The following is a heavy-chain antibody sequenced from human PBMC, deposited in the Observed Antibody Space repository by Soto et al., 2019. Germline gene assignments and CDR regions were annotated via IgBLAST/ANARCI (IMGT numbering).Heavy chain of an antibody. CDR3: ATITIFGVVPNYFDY. J-gene: IGHJ4*02. Sequence: SETLSLTCTVSGGSISSSSYYWGWIRQPPGKGLEWIGSIYYSGSTYYNPSLKSRVTISVDTSKNQFSLKLSSVTAADTAVYYCATITIFGVVPNYFDYWGQGSLVTVSS. D-gene: IGHD3-3*01. CDR1: GGSISSSSYY. V-gene: IGHV4-39*01. CDR2: IYYSGST.